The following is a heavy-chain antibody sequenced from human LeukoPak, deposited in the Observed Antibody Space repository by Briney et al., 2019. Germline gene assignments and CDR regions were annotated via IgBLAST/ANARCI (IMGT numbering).Heavy chain of an antibody. CDR2: IKQDGSEK. CDR1: GFTVSSNY. Sequence: GGSLRLSCAASGFTVSSNYMSWVRQAPGKGLEWVANIKQDGSEKYFVDSVKGRFTISRDNANNSLYLQMNSLRAEDTAVYYCVRTTEGGYTYGYFYYYYMDVWGKGTTVTISS. D-gene: IGHD5-18*01. V-gene: IGHV3-7*01. J-gene: IGHJ6*03. CDR3: VRTTEGGYTYGYFYYYYMDV.